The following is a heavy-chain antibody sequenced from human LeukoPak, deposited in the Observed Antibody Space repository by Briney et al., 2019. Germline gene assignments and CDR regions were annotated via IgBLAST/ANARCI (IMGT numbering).Heavy chain of an antibody. CDR2: ISSSRSYT. CDR1: GFIFSDYY. CDR3: VGGGGGMVVGDY. D-gene: IGHD3-16*01. J-gene: IGHJ4*02. Sequence: GGSLRLSCAASGFIFSDYYMTWIRQAPGKGLEWVSDISSSRSYTNYADSVKGRFTISRDNAKNSLYLQMNSLRADDTALYYLVGGGGGMVVGDYWGQGTLVTVSS. V-gene: IGHV3-11*06.